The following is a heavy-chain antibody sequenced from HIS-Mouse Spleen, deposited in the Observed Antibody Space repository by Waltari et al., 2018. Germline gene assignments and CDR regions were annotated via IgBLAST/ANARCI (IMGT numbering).Heavy chain of an antibody. CDR3: ARALEYSSSWYYYYYGMDV. D-gene: IGHD6-13*01. Sequence: QLQLQESGPGLVKPSETLSLTCTVSGGSISSSSYYWGWIRQPPGKGLEWIGSMYHSGSTYDNPSLKSRVTISVDTSKNQFSLKLSSVTAADTAVYYCARALEYSSSWYYYYYGMDVWGQGTTVTVSS. V-gene: IGHV4-39*07. CDR1: GGSISSSSYY. CDR2: MYHSGST. J-gene: IGHJ6*02.